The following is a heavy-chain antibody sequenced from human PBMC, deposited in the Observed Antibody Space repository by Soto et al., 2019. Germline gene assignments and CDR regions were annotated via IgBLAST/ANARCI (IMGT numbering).Heavy chain of an antibody. V-gene: IGHV3-23*01. CDR3: ATMTTVSDIYYYYMDV. CDR2: ISGSGGST. J-gene: IGHJ6*03. CDR1: GFTFSSYA. D-gene: IGHD4-4*01. Sequence: EVQLLESGGGLVQPGGSLRLSCAASGFTFSSYAMSWVRQAPGKGLEWVSAISGSGGSTYYADSVKGRFTISRDNSKNTLYLQTNSLRAEDTAVYYCATMTTVSDIYYYYMDVWGKGTTVTVSS.